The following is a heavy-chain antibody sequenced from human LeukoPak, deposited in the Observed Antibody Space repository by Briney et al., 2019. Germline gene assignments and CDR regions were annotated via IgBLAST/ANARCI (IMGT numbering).Heavy chain of an antibody. CDR2: ISSSGSTI. CDR1: GFTFSDYY. V-gene: IGHV3-11*01. Sequence: GSLRLSCAASGFTFSDYYMSWIRQAPGKGLEWVSYISSSGSTIYYADSVKGRFTISRDNAKNSLYLQMNSLRAEDAAVYYCARDDYDFWSGYYDYWGQGTLVTVSS. CDR3: ARDDYDFWSGYYDY. D-gene: IGHD3-3*01. J-gene: IGHJ4*02.